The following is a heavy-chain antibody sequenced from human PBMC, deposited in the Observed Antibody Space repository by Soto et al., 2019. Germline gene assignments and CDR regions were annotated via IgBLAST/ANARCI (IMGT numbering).Heavy chain of an antibody. V-gene: IGHV4-4*07. CDR2: MYISGST. CDR1: GGSIRDYY. D-gene: IGHD6-19*01. J-gene: IGHJ6*02. Sequence: QVQLHESGPGLVKPSETLSVTCSVSGGSIRDYYWSWIRQPAGKGLEWIGRMYISGSTKYNPSLKSRVTMSADTSVNQFSLTLISVTAADTATYYCSRMYKSGFYRPEGDYYFYGMDVWGQRTTVTVSS. CDR3: SRMYKSGFYRPEGDYYFYGMDV.